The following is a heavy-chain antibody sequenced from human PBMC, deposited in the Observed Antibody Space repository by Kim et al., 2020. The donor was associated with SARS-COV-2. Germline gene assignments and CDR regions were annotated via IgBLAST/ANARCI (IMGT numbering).Heavy chain of an antibody. Sequence: SRSFQGHVTISADKSISTAYLQWSSLKASDTAMYYCARHQGGTPYYGMDVWGQGTTVTVSS. J-gene: IGHJ6*02. CDR3: ARHQGGTPYYGMDV. D-gene: IGHD1-7*01. V-gene: IGHV5-10-1*01.